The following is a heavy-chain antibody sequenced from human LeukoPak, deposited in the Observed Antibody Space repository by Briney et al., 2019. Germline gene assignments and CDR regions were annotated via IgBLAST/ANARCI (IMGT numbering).Heavy chain of an antibody. Sequence: ASVKVSCKASGYTFTGYYMHWVRQAPGQGLEWMGWINPNSGGTNYAQKSQGRVTMTRDTSISTAYMELSRLRSDDTAVYYCASEDYDFWSGPLYYFDYWGQGTLVTVSS. D-gene: IGHD3-3*01. V-gene: IGHV1-2*02. CDR1: GYTFTGYY. CDR2: INPNSGGT. J-gene: IGHJ4*02. CDR3: ASEDYDFWSGPLYYFDY.